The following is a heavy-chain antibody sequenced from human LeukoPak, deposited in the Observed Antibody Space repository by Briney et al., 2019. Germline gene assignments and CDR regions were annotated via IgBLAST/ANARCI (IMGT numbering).Heavy chain of an antibody. Sequence: SETLSLTCTVSGGSISSYYWSWIRRPAGKGLEWIGRIYTSGSTNYNPSLKSRVTMSVDTSKNQFSLKLSSVTAADTAVYYCAPRGDIEHSYGYGKWFDPWGQGTRVTVSS. D-gene: IGHD5-18*01. CDR3: APRGDIEHSYGYGKWFDP. CDR2: IYTSGST. J-gene: IGHJ5*02. CDR1: GGSISSYY. V-gene: IGHV4-4*07.